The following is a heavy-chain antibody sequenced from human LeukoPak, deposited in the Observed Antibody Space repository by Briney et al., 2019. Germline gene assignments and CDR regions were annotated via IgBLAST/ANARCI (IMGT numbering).Heavy chain of an antibody. CDR2: FSCSGST. V-gene: IGHV4-39*07. Sequence: ETLSLTCSVSGGSISSCTYSWGWIRQPPGKGLEWIGSFSCSGSTYYNPSLKSRVTISVDTSKNQFSLKLSSVTAADTAVYYCAREWHVLRYFDQNWFDPWGQGTLVTVSS. D-gene: IGHD3-9*01. J-gene: IGHJ5*02. CDR3: AREWHVLRYFDQNWFDP. CDR1: GGSISSCTYS.